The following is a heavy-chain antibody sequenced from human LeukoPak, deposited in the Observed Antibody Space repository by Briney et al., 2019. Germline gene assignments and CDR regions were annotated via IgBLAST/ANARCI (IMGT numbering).Heavy chain of an antibody. Sequence: GGSLRLSCAASEFTLDRYVMNWVRQAPGKGLEWVSYISSSSFKIGYADSVKGRFTISRDNSKNSLYLQMDSLRVEDTAVYYCVRDPSYGSSWYYYMDVWGKGTTVTVSS. CDR3: VRDPSYGSSWYYYMDV. CDR1: EFTLDRYV. CDR2: ISSSSFKI. J-gene: IGHJ6*03. V-gene: IGHV3-48*04. D-gene: IGHD6-13*01.